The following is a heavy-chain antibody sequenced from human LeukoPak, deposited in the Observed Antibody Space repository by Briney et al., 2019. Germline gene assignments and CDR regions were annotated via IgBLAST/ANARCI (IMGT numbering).Heavy chain of an antibody. D-gene: IGHD7-27*01. CDR3: AKAGTGGTLVDY. Sequence: PGGSLRLSCAASGFTFSSYAMSWVRQAPGKGLEWVSAISGSGGSTYYADSVMGRFTISRDNSKNTLYLQMNSLRAEDTAVYYCAKAGTGGTLVDYWGQGTLVTVSS. CDR1: GFTFSSYA. CDR2: ISGSGGST. V-gene: IGHV3-23*01. J-gene: IGHJ4*02.